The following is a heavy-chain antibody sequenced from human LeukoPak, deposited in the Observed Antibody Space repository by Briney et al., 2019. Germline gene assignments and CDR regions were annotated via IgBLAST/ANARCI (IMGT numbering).Heavy chain of an antibody. CDR1: GGSFSGYY. V-gene: IGHV4-34*01. J-gene: IGHJ5*02. CDR2: INHSGST. Sequence: PSETLSLTCAVYGGSFSGYYWSWIRQPPGKGLEWIGEINHSGSTNYNPSLKSRVTISVDTSKNQFSLKLSSVTAADTAVYYCARRYGTMIVVVITRRGQYNWFDPWGQGTLVAVSS. CDR3: ARRYGTMIVVVITRRGQYNWFDP. D-gene: IGHD3-22*01.